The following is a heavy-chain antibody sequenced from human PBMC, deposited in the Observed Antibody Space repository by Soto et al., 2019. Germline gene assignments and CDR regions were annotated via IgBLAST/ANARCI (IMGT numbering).Heavy chain of an antibody. J-gene: IGHJ4*02. CDR1: GFTFSGSA. CDR3: TTDREWAQNTTSNSGSHLHVAFDY. V-gene: IGHV3-73*02. CDR2: VRSKANSYAA. Sequence: EVQLVESGGGLVQPGGSLKLSSEASGFTFSGSAMHWDRQPSGRGLVWVGRVRSKANSYAAAYAVSVQGRYTVSRVISKSTQYLQTNSLTPGVTAVYYCTTDREWAQNTTSNSGSHLHVAFDYWGQGTLVTVSS. D-gene: IGHD1-26*01.